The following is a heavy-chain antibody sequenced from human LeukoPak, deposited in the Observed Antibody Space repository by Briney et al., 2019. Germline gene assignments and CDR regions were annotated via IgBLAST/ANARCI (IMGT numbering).Heavy chain of an antibody. CDR1: GYTFSSYG. CDR2: VSPYNGDT. Sequence: ASVKVSCKASGYTFSSYGVNWVRQAPGQGLEWMGWVSPYNGDTNYAQKFQDRVTMATDTSTNTAYMELRSLRSDDTAVYYCARGDYGDYDFDYWGQGTLVTVSS. D-gene: IGHD4-17*01. J-gene: IGHJ4*02. CDR3: ARGDYGDYDFDY. V-gene: IGHV1-18*01.